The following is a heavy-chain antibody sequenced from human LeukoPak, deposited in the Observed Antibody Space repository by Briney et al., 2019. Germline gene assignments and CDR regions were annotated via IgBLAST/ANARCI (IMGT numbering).Heavy chain of an antibody. V-gene: IGHV5-51*01. J-gene: IGHJ4*02. CDR1: GYSFTTYW. CDR3: AGGYGDNEPFDY. CDR2: IYPGDSDI. Sequence: GESLKISCKGFGYSFTTYWIGWVRQMLEKGLEWMGIIYPGDSDIRYSPSFQGQVTISADKSISTAYLQWSSLKASDTAMYYCAGGYGDNEPFDYWGQGTLVTVSS. D-gene: IGHD4-17*01.